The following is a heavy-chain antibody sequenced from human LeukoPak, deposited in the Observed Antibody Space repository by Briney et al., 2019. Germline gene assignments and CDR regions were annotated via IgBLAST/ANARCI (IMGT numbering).Heavy chain of an antibody. D-gene: IGHD4-17*01. CDR3: ASENYGDYVRGAFDI. Sequence: ASVKVSCKASGYTFTSYGISWVRQAPGQGLEWMGWISTYNGDTNYAQKLQGRVTMTTDTSTSTAYMELRSLRSDDTAVYYCASENYGDYVRGAFDIWGQGTMVTVSS. J-gene: IGHJ3*02. CDR2: ISTYNGDT. V-gene: IGHV1-18*01. CDR1: GYTFTSYG.